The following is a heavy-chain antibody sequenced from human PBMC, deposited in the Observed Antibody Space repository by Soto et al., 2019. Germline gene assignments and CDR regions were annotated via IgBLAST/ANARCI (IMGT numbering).Heavy chain of an antibody. CDR3: ARAGYCSSTSCYVVYYMDV. CDR1: GYTFTRYD. V-gene: IGHV1-8*01. J-gene: IGHJ6*03. Sequence: ASVKVSCKASGYTFTRYDINWVRQATGQGLEWMGWMNPNSGNTGYAQKFQGRVTMTRNTSISTAYMELSTLRSEDTAVYYCARAGYCSSTSCYVVYYMDVWGKGTTVTVSS. CDR2: MNPNSGNT. D-gene: IGHD2-2*01.